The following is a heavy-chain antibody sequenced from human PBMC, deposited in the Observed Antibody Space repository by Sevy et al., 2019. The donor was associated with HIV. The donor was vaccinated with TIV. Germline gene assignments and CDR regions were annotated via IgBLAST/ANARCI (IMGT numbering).Heavy chain of an antibody. J-gene: IGHJ4*02. Sequence: GGSLRLSCAASGFTFSSYAMSWVRQAPGKGLEWVSAISGSGGSTYYADSVKGRFTISRDNSKNMLYLQMNSLRAEDTAVYYCAKAPGNLWFGEKYFDYWGQGTLVTVSS. V-gene: IGHV3-23*01. D-gene: IGHD3-10*01. CDR2: ISGSGGST. CDR3: AKAPGNLWFGEKYFDY. CDR1: GFTFSSYA.